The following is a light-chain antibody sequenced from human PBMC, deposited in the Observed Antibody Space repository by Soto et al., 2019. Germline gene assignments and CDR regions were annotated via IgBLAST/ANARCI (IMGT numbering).Light chain of an antibody. CDR2: DAS. CDR1: QSVSSY. Sequence: EIVLTQSPAPLSLSPGARATLSCSASQSVSSYLAWYQQKPGQAPRLLSYDASNRATGIPARFSGSGSGTDFTLTISSLEPEDFAAYYCQQRSNWHPALTFGGGTKVEIK. CDR3: QQRSNWHPALT. J-gene: IGKJ4*01. V-gene: IGKV3-11*01.